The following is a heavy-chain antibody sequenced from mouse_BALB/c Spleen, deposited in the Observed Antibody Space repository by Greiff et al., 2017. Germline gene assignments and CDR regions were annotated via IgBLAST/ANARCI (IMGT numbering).Heavy chain of an antibody. CDR3: ARGRYDENWFAY. CDR1: GYTFTDYA. D-gene: IGHD2-14*01. J-gene: IGHJ3*01. V-gene: IGHV1-67*01. CDR2: ISTYSGNT. Sequence: QVQLKESGPELVRPGVSVKISCKGSGYTFTDYAMHWVKQSHAKSLEWIGVISTYSGNTNYNQKFKGKATMTVDKSSSTAYMELARLTSEDSAIYYCARGRYDENWFAYWGQGTLVTVSA.